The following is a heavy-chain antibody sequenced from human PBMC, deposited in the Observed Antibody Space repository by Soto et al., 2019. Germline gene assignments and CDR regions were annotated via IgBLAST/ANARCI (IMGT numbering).Heavy chain of an antibody. V-gene: IGHV1-2*04. D-gene: IGHD6-13*01. CDR3: ARDKGGYSSSFPLEFNWFDP. J-gene: IGHJ5*02. CDR1: GYTFTGYY. CDR2: INPNSGGT. Sequence: ASVKVSCKASGYTFTGYYMHWVRQTPGQGLEWMGWINPNSGGTNYAQKFQGWVTMTRDTSISTAYMELSRLRSDDTAVYYCARDKGGYSSSFPLEFNWFDPWGQGTLVTVSS.